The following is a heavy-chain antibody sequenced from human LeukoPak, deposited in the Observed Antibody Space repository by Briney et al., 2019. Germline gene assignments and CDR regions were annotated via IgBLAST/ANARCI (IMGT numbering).Heavy chain of an antibody. CDR1: GFTFSSYS. CDR3: ATDATGTTEDDFDI. J-gene: IGHJ3*02. Sequence: GGSLSFCGAASGFTFSSYSMNCVRQAPGKGLEWVSTISSSSSYIYYADSVKGRFTISRDNAKTSLYLQMNSLSAEDTVVYYCATDATGTTEDDFDIWGQGTMVTVSS. D-gene: IGHD1-1*01. V-gene: IGHV3-21*04. CDR2: ISSSSSYI.